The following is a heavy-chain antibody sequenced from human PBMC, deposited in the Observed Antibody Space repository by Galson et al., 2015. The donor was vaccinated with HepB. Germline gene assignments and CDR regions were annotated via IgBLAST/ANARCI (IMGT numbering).Heavy chain of an antibody. CDR2: MSYDGTNK. V-gene: IGHV3-30-3*01. Sequence: SLRLSCAASGFTFSNYAMHWVRQAPGKGLEWVAVMSYDGTNKYYADSVKGRFTISRDNSKNTLFLQMNGLRAEDTAVYFCARGTHYFESSGYYLEDCLDYWGQGTLVTVSS. CDR3: ARGTHYFESSGYYLEDCLDY. CDR1: GFTFSNYA. J-gene: IGHJ4*02. D-gene: IGHD3-22*01.